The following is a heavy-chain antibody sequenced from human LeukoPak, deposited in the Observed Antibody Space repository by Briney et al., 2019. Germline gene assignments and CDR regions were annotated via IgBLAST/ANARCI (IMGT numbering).Heavy chain of an antibody. Sequence: TGGSLRLSCAASGFTFSSYSMNWVRQAPGKGLEWVSSISSSSSYIYYADSVKGRFTISRDNAKNSLYLQMNSLRAEDTAVYYCAGQSRLGYCSGGSCYSQPFAPWGQGTLVTVSS. CDR3: AGQSRLGYCSGGSCYSQPFAP. CDR2: ISSSSSYI. D-gene: IGHD2-15*01. J-gene: IGHJ5*02. CDR1: GFTFSSYS. V-gene: IGHV3-21*01.